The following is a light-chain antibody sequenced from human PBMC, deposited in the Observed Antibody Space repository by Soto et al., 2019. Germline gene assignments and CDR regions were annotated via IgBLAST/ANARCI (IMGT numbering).Light chain of an antibody. V-gene: IGLV2-14*03. Sequence: QSALTQPASVSASPGQSITISCTGTSSDIGAYNSVSWYQQHPGKAPQLMIYDISYRPSGIPIRFSGSKSGNTASLTISGLQADDDADYYCASYTSARIRVFGGGTKVTVL. CDR2: DIS. CDR1: SSDIGAYNS. CDR3: ASYTSARIRV. J-gene: IGLJ2*01.